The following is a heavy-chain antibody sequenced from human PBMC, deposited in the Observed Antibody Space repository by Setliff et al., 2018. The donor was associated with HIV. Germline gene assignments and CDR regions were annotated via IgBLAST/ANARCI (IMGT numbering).Heavy chain of an antibody. CDR3: ARSRTDDGSGRYYNNDWFDS. CDR1: GGPFSSCV. V-gene: IGHV1-69*13. CDR2: IIPMYDTR. D-gene: IGHD3-10*01. J-gene: IGHJ5*01. Sequence: GGSVKVSCKTSGGPFSSCVITWVRQAPGQGLEWMGGIIPMYDTRNFAQKFQGRVTITADESTSTAYMELSSLRSEDTAVYYCARSRTDDGSGRYYNNDWFDSWGQGTLVTVSS.